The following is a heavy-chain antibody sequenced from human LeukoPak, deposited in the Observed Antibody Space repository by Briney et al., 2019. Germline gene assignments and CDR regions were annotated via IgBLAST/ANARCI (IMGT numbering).Heavy chain of an antibody. D-gene: IGHD1-26*01. CDR2: IKQDGSEK. CDR1: GFTFSSYW. CDR3: ARDPYSGSYGNYYYYFMDV. V-gene: IGHV3-7*01. J-gene: IGHJ6*03. Sequence: LPGGSLRLSCAASGFTFSSYWMSWVRQAPGKGLEWVANIKQDGSEKYYVDSVKGRFTISRDNAKNSLYLQMNSLRAEDTAVYYCARDPYSGSYGNYYYYFMDVWGKGTTVTISS.